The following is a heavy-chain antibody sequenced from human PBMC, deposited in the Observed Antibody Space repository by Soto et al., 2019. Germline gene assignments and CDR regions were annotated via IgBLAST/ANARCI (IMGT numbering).Heavy chain of an antibody. CDR1: GGSCSGTY. D-gene: IGHD5-12*01. CDR2: INHSGST. J-gene: IGHJ6*03. V-gene: IGHV4-34*01. CDR3: ARGAVATTGGHYYDYMDV. Sequence: WETWSLTCAAYGGSCSGTYVGGFRQPPGKGLEWIGEINHSGSTNYNPSLKSRVTISVDTSKNQFSLKLSSVTAADTAVYYCARGAVATTGGHYYDYMDVWGKGTAVTFSS.